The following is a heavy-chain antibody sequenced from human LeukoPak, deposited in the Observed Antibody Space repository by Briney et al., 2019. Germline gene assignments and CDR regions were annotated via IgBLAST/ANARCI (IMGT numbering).Heavy chain of an antibody. CDR1: GLLVSTNY. J-gene: IGHJ4*02. V-gene: IGHV3-53*01. CDR2: MYSGGAI. CDR3: ARGHSSGNPDPFDY. Sequence: GGSLRLSCAASGLLVSTNYMSWVRQAPGKGLKWVSVMYSGGAIHYADSVKGRFTISRDNSKNTLYLQMNSLRAEDTAMYFCARGHSSGNPDPFDYWGQGTLVIVSS. D-gene: IGHD6-19*01.